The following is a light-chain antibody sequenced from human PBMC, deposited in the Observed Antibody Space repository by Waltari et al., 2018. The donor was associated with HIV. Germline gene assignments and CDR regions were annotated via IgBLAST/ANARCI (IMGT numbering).Light chain of an antibody. CDR1: SSDAGDYNY. Sequence: QSALTQPASVSGSPGQSITIPCTGTSSDAGDYNYGSWYQQHPGKAPKLMIYDVSNRPSGVSNRFSGSKSGNTASLTISGLQAEDEADYYCSSYTSSSTLEGVFGGGTKLTVL. V-gene: IGLV2-14*03. J-gene: IGLJ3*02. CDR2: DVS. CDR3: SSYTSSSTLEGV.